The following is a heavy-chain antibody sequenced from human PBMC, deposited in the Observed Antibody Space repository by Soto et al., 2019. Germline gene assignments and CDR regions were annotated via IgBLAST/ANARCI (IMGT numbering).Heavy chain of an antibody. Sequence: GGSLRLSCAASGFTFSSYWMSWVRQAPGKGLEWVANIKQDGSEKYYVDSVKGRFTISRDNAKNSLYLQMNSLRAEDTAVYYCARDQFYGSGIRWFDPWGQGTLVTVSS. D-gene: IGHD3-10*01. J-gene: IGHJ5*02. CDR1: GFTFSSYW. CDR3: ARDQFYGSGIRWFDP. V-gene: IGHV3-7*01. CDR2: IKQDGSEK.